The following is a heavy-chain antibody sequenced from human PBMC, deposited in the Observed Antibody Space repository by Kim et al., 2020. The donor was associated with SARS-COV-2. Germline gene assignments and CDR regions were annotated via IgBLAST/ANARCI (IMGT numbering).Heavy chain of an antibody. CDR2: IYYSGST. Sequence: SETLSLTCTVSGGSISSSSYYWGWIRQPPGKGLEWIGSIYYSGSTYYNPSLKSRVTISVDTSKNQFSLKLSSVTAADTAVYYCATTRDGYNFVRYWGQGTLVTVSS. D-gene: IGHD5-12*01. CDR3: ATTRDGYNFVRY. V-gene: IGHV4-39*07. CDR1: GGSISSSSYY. J-gene: IGHJ4*02.